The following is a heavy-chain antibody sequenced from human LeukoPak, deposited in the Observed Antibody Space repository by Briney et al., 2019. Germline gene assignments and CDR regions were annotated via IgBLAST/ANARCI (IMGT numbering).Heavy chain of an antibody. J-gene: IGHJ4*02. Sequence: GGSLRLSCSASGFTFSSYAMHWVRQAPGKGLEYVSAISSNGGSTYYADSVKGRFTISRDNSKNTLYLQMSSLRAKDTAVYYCVKAYYDFWSGTDNWGQGTLVTVSS. CDR1: GFTFSSYA. CDR3: VKAYYDFWSGTDN. CDR2: ISSNGGST. V-gene: IGHV3-64D*09. D-gene: IGHD3-3*01.